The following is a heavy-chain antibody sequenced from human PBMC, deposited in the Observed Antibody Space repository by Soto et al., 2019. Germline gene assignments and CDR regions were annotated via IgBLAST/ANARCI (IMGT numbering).Heavy chain of an antibody. Sequence: PSETLSLTCTVSGGSVSGVDYFWSWIRQSPGKGLAWIGYIYYTGITHLNPSLKSRLTMAVDTSKNEFSLKLTSVSAADTAVYFCAREERKGIISWFDPWGQGISVTVSS. CDR2: IYYTGIT. V-gene: IGHV4-30-4*01. J-gene: IGHJ5*02. CDR1: GGSVSGVDYF. CDR3: AREERKGIISWFDP. D-gene: IGHD2-21*01.